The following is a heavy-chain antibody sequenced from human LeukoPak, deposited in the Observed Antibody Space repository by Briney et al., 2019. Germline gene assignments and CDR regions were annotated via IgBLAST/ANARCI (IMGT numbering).Heavy chain of an antibody. CDR3: ATTFDYSYYFDY. CDR1: GYTFTSYY. D-gene: IGHD3-9*01. V-gene: IGHV1-2*02. CDR2: INPNSGDT. Sequence: ASVKISCKTSGYTFTSYYIHWVRQAPGQGLEWMGWINPNSGDTNYAQKFQGRVTMTRDTSISTAYMELSRLRSDDTAVYYCATTFDYSYYFDYWGQGTLVTVSS. J-gene: IGHJ4*02.